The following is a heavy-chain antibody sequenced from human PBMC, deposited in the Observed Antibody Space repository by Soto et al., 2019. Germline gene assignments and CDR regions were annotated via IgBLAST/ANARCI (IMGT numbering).Heavy chain of an antibody. CDR1: GGSISSNSYY. CDR3: ARHQDYGSGSYYRYGMDV. CDR2: IYYSGST. J-gene: IGHJ6*02. D-gene: IGHD3-10*01. Sequence: PSETLSLTCTVSGGSISSNSYYWGWIRQPPGKGLEWIGSIYYSGSTYYNPSLKSRVTISVDTSKNQFSLKMSSVTAADTAVYYCARHQDYGSGSYYRYGMDVWGQGTTVTVSS. V-gene: IGHV4-39*01.